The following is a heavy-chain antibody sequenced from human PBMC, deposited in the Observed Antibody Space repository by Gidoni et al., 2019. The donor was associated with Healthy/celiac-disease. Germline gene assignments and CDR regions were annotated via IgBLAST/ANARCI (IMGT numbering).Heavy chain of an antibody. D-gene: IGHD1-26*01. J-gene: IGHJ3*02. CDR1: GFTFSSYG. V-gene: IGHV3-33*01. CDR3: ARDAPLVGSAFDI. Sequence: QVQLVESGGGVVQPGRSLRLSCAASGFTFSSYGMHWVRQAPGKGLEWVAVIWYDGSNKYYADSVKGRFTISRDNSKNTLYLQMNSLRAEDTAVYYCARDAPLVGSAFDIWGQGTMVTVSS. CDR2: IWYDGSNK.